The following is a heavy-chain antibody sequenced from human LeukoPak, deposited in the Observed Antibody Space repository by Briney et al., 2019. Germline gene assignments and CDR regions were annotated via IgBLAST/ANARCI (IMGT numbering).Heavy chain of an antibody. D-gene: IGHD2-15*01. CDR1: GYSFTSYW. CDR2: IYPGDSDT. Sequence: GESLKISCKASGYSFTSYWIGWVRQMPGKGLEWMGIIYPGDSDTRYSPSFQGQVTISADKSINTAYLQWNSLKASDTAMYYCARFVGACSGGNCYSDYWGQGTLVTVSS. CDR3: ARFVGACSGGNCYSDY. V-gene: IGHV5-51*01. J-gene: IGHJ4*02.